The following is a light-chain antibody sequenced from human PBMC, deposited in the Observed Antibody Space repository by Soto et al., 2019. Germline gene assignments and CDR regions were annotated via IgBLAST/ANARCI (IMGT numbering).Light chain of an antibody. V-gene: IGKV3-11*01. CDR1: QSVSNY. J-gene: IGKJ3*01. CDR3: QQRSNWPPT. CDR2: DEF. Sequence: EIVLTQSPATLSLSPGERATLSCRASQSVSNYLAWYQQKPGQAPRLLIYDEFTTAIGVPARFSGSGSATDFSRTISSLEPEDFAVYYCQQRSNWPPTVGPGTKVDI.